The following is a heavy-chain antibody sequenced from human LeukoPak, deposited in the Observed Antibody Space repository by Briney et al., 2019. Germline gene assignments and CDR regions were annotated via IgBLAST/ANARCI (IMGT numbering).Heavy chain of an antibody. J-gene: IGHJ4*02. CDR3: ARGPVSCSSTSCPETTFGY. D-gene: IGHD2-2*01. CDR2: INHSGST. V-gene: IGHV4-34*01. CDR1: GGSFSGYY. Sequence: SETLSLTCAVYGGSFSGYYWSWIRQPPGKGLEWIGEINHSGSTNYNPSLKSRVTISVDTSKNQFSLKLSSVTAADTAVYYCARGPVSCSSTSCPETTFGYWGQGTLVTVSS.